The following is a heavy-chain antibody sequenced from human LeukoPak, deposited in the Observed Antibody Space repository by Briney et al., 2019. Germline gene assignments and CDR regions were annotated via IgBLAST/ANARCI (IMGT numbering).Heavy chain of an antibody. J-gene: IGHJ4*02. D-gene: IGHD3-22*01. Sequence: SETLSLTCTVSGGSIRSYYWSWIRQPPGKGVEWVGYIYYSGSTNYNPSLKSRVTISVDTSKNQFSLKLSSVTAADTAVYYCAGGGSSGYYYTWRFDYWGQGTLVTVSS. CDR1: GGSIRSYY. V-gene: IGHV4-59*01. CDR3: AGGGSSGYYYTWRFDY. CDR2: IYYSGST.